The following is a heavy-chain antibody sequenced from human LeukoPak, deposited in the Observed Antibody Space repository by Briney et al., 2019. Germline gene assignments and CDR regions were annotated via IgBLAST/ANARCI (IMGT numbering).Heavy chain of an antibody. D-gene: IGHD1-26*01. CDR1: GFTVSSNY. V-gene: IGHV3-53*01. CDR2: IYSGGGT. J-gene: IGHJ6*02. Sequence: GGSLRLSCAVSGFTVSSNYMSWVRQAPEKGLEWVSIIYSGGGTYYTDSVKGRFTISRDNSKNTLYLQMNSLRAEDTAVYYCAREHPLLTNSYFAMDVWGQGTTVSVSS. CDR3: AREHPLLTNSYFAMDV.